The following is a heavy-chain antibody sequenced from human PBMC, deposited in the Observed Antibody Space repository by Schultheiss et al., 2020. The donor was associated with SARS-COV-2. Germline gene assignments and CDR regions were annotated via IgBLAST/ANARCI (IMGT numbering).Heavy chain of an antibody. J-gene: IGHJ4*02. D-gene: IGHD3-16*01. CDR1: GFRFDDYG. CDR3: AKESSEGGHGGILGY. Sequence: GGSLRLSCAASGFRFDDYGMSWVRQVPGKGLEWVCGITWNGGLTGYADSVKGRFTISRDNAKNSLYLEMNSLRAEDTAVYYCAKESSEGGHGGILGYWGQGTLVTVSS. CDR2: ITWNGGLT. V-gene: IGHV3-20*04.